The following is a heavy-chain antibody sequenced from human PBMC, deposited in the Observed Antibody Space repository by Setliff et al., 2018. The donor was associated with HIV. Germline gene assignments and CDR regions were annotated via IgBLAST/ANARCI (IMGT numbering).Heavy chain of an antibody. J-gene: IGHJ3*01. Sequence: SVKVSCKASGSTFTSYAINWVRQAPGQGLVWMGGIIPILGIANYAQKFQGRVTITADKSTSTAYMELSSLRSEDTAVYYCANYYYDSSGYYEAFDVWGQGTMVTVS. D-gene: IGHD3-22*01. CDR2: IIPILGIA. V-gene: IGHV1-69*10. CDR1: GSTFTSYA. CDR3: ANYYYDSSGYYEAFDV.